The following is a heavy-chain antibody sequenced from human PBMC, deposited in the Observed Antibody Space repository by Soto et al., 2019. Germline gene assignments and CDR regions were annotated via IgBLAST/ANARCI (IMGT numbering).Heavy chain of an antibody. D-gene: IGHD3-10*01. CDR3: ATVSGSYSAMSFDY. J-gene: IGHJ4*02. Sequence: GGSLRLSCAASGFTFSSYAMSWVRRAPGKGLEWVSAISGSGGSTYYADSVKGRFTISRDNSKNTLYLQMNSLRAEDTAVYYCATVSGSYSAMSFDYWGQGTLVTVSS. V-gene: IGHV3-23*01. CDR2: ISGSGGST. CDR1: GFTFSSYA.